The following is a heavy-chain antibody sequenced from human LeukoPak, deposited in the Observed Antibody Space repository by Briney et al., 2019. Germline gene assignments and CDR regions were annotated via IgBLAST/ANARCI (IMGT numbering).Heavy chain of an antibody. V-gene: IGHV3-53*01. J-gene: IGHJ1*01. CDR2: IYSGGST. CDR1: GFTVSSNY. D-gene: IGHD3-10*01. CDR3: ARYSGGSTPWEYFQH. Sequence: GGSLRLSCAASGFTVSSNYMSWVRQAPGKGLEWVSVIYSGGSTYYADSVKGRFTISRDNSKNTLYLQMNSLRAEDTAVYYCARYSGGSTPWEYFQHWGQGTLVTVSS.